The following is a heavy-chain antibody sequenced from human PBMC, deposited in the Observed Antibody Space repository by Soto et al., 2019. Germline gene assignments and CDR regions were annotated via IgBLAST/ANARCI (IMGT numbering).Heavy chain of an antibody. J-gene: IGHJ5*02. CDR3: AKVAPTDLDIVAKVQGGDWTMNR. V-gene: IGHV3-74*01. Sequence: HLEGSLRLSCAASGFTFSTYWMHWVRQAPGKGLVWVSRIKSDGSIRDYANSVKGRFTISRDNSKNTLYLQMNSPRAEDTAAYYDAKVAPTDLDIVAKVQGGDWTMNRWGERTLVTVSS. CDR2: IKSDGSIR. D-gene: IGHD5-12*01. CDR1: GFTFSTYW.